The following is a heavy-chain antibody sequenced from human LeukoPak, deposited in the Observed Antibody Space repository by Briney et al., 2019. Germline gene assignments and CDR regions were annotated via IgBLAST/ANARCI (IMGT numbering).Heavy chain of an antibody. CDR3: ARDNAAGPLRTDYYYGMDV. CDR2: IYYSGST. D-gene: IGHD6-19*01. V-gene: IGHV4-59*01. J-gene: IGHJ6*02. CDR1: GGSTSSYY. Sequence: SETLSLTCTVSGGSTSSYYWSWIRQPPGKGLEWIGYIYYSGSTNYNPSLKSRVTISVDTSKNQFSLKLSFVTAADTAVYYCARDNAAGPLRTDYYYGMDVWGQGTTVTVSS.